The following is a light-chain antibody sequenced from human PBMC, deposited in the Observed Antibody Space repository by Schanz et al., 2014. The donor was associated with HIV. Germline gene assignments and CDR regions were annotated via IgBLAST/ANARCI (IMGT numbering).Light chain of an antibody. CDR2: GNS. CDR3: AAWDDSLNLV. Sequence: QSVLTQPPSVSGAPGQRVTISCTGSRSNIGAGYAVHWYQQLPGTAPKLLIYGNSNRPSGVPARFSGSKSGTSASLAISGLQSEDEADYYCAAWDDSLNLVFGGGTKLTVL. J-gene: IGLJ2*01. CDR1: RSNIGAGYA. V-gene: IGLV1-40*01.